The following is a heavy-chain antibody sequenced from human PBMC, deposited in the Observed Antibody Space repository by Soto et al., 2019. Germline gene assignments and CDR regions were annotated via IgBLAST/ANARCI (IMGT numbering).Heavy chain of an antibody. CDR3: ARDRGYYDSSGYHPWSHAFDI. D-gene: IGHD3-22*01. CDR2: IYYSGST. Sequence: PXETLWLTCTVSGGSISSGDYYWSWIRQPPGKGLEWIGYIYYSGSTYYNPSLKSRVTISVDTSKNQFSLKLSSVTAADTAVYYCARDRGYYDSSGYHPWSHAFDISGQGTMVTVPS. CDR1: GGSISSGDYY. V-gene: IGHV4-30-4*01. J-gene: IGHJ3*02.